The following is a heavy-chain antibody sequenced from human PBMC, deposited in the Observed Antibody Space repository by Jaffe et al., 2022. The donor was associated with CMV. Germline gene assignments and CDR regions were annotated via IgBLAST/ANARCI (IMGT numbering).Heavy chain of an antibody. CDR3: ARAQSIAVAGAAFFGQ. Sequence: EVQLVQSGAEVKKPGESLEISCKASGYDFTTYWIGWVRQMPGKGLEWMGIIYPHDSNTRYSPSFRGQVTISADKSFNTAYLQWSSLKASDTAMYYCARAQSIAVAGAAFFGQWGQGTLVTVSS. D-gene: IGHD6-19*01. V-gene: IGHV5-51*01. CDR2: IYPHDSNT. CDR1: GYDFTTYW. J-gene: IGHJ4*02.